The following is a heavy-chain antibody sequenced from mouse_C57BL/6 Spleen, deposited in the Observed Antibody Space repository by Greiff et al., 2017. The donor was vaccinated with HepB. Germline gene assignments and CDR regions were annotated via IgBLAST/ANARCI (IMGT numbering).Heavy chain of an antibody. J-gene: IGHJ2*01. CDR1: GYSITSGYY. Sequence: DVKLVESGPGLVKPSQSLSLTCSVTGYSITSGYYWNWIRQFPGNKLEWMGYISYDGSNNYNPSLKNRISITRDTSKNQFFLKLNSVTTEDTATYYCARDGGDDGYYLDYWGQGTTLTVSS. CDR2: ISYDGSN. CDR3: ARDGGDDGYYLDY. D-gene: IGHD2-3*01. V-gene: IGHV3-6*01.